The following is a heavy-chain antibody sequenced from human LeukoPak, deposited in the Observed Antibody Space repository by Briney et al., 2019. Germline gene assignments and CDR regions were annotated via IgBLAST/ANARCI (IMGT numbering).Heavy chain of an antibody. Sequence: TGGSLRLSCAASGFTFSSYAMSWVRQAPGKGLEWVSAISGSGGSTYYADSVKGRFTISRDNSKNTLYLQMNSLRVEDTAVYYCAKVSTGTRYYFDYWGQGTLVTVSS. V-gene: IGHV3-23*01. D-gene: IGHD1-1*01. J-gene: IGHJ4*02. CDR1: GFTFSSYA. CDR3: AKVSTGTRYYFDY. CDR2: ISGSGGST.